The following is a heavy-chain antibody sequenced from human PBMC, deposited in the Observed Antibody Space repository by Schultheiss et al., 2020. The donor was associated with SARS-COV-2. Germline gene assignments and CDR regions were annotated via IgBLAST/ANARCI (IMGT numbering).Heavy chain of an antibody. V-gene: IGHV4-31*03. CDR2: IYYSGST. Sequence: LRLSCTVSGGSISSGGYYWSWIRQHPGKGLEWIGYIYYSGSTNYNPSLKSRVTISVDTSKNQFSLKLSSVTAADTAVYYCARGNLGLLWFGTSVYGMDVWGQGTTVTVSS. CDR1: GGSISSGGYY. D-gene: IGHD3-10*01. CDR3: ARGNLGLLWFGTSVYGMDV. J-gene: IGHJ6*02.